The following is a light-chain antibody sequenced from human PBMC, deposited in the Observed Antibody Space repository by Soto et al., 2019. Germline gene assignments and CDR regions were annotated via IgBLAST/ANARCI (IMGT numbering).Light chain of an antibody. V-gene: IGKV1-33*01. CDR2: DAS. J-gene: IGKJ2*01. CDR1: RDIRDF. Sequence: EIQMTQSPSSLSVSVGDIVTITCESSRDIRDFLNWYQQKPGKAPKLLIFDASNLEEGVPPRFSGSGSGTDFTFSISSVQPEDVATYYCQHYDNLPPYIFGQGTKVDIK. CDR3: QHYDNLPPYI.